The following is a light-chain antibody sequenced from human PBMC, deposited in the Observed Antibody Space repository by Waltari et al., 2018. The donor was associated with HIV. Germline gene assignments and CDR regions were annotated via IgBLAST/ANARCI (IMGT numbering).Light chain of an antibody. Sequence: SSILTQDPAVSVALGQTVRITCQGDSLEIYYASLVQQKPGQAPLLVIYGKNNRPSGIPDRFSGSFSGNTSSLTITGAQAEDEADYYCNSRDSSGTHPVLFGGGTRLSVL. J-gene: IGLJ2*01. V-gene: IGLV3-19*01. CDR3: NSRDSSGTHPVL. CDR2: GKN. CDR1: SLEIYY.